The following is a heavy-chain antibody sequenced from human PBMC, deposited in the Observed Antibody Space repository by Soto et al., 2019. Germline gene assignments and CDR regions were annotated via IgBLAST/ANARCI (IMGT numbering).Heavy chain of an antibody. CDR1: GGSFSGYY. V-gene: IGHV4-34*01. D-gene: IGHD5-12*01. J-gene: IGHJ5*02. CDR3: ARGRGDGYNTRRWFDP. Sequence: QVQLQQWGAGLLKPSETLALTCAVYGGSFSGYYWSWIRQPPGKGLEWIGQINHSGSTNYNPYLKIRVTISVDTYKNQFSLKLSSVTAADTAVYYCARGRGDGYNTRRWFDPWGQGTLVTVSS. CDR2: INHSGST.